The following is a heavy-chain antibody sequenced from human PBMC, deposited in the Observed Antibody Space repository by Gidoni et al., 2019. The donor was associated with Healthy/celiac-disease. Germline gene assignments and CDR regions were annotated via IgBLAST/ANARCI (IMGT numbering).Heavy chain of an antibody. CDR1: GYTFTSYY. CDR2: INPSGGST. J-gene: IGHJ6*02. Sequence: QVQLVQSGAEVKKPGASMKVSCKASGYTFTSYYMHWVRQAPGQGLEWMGIINPSGGSTSYAQKCQVRVTMTRDTSTSTVYMELSSLRSEDTAVYYCARGGSIMITFGGVRDYYYGMDVWGQGTTVTVSS. D-gene: IGHD3-16*01. CDR3: ARGGSIMITFGGVRDYYYGMDV. V-gene: IGHV1-46*01.